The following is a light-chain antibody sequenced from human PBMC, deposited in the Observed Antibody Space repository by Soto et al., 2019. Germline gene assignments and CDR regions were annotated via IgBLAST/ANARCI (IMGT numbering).Light chain of an antibody. CDR2: GAS. CDR1: QSVGSN. J-gene: IGKJ3*01. CDR3: QQYNNWPSG. V-gene: IGKV3-15*01. Sequence: EIVMTQSPATLSESPGERATLSCRASQSVGSNLAWFQQKPGQTPRLLIYGASTRATGIPARFTGSGSGTEFTLTISSLQSEDFAVYSCQQYNNWPSGFGPGTKVDIQ.